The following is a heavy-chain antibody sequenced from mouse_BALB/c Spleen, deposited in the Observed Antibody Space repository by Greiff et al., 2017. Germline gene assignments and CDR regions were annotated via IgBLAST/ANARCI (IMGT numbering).Heavy chain of an antibody. D-gene: IGHD4-1*01. Sequence: QVQLKQPGAELVMPGASVKMSCKASGYTFTDYWMHWVKQRPGQGLEWIGAIDTSDSYTSYNQKFKGKATLTVDESSSTAYMQLSSLTSEDSAVYYCARWDGPYWGQGTLVTVSA. CDR3: ARWDGPY. J-gene: IGHJ3*01. CDR2: IDTSDSYT. CDR1: GYTFTDYW. V-gene: IGHV1-69*01.